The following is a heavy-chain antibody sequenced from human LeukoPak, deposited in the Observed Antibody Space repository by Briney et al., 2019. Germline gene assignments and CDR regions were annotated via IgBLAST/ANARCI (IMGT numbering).Heavy chain of an antibody. D-gene: IGHD1-26*01. Sequence: GGSLRLSCAASGFTFSSYAMSWVRQAPGKGLEWVSAIRGSGDRTHYADSVKGRFTISRDNSKNTLYLQMNSLRAEDTAVYYCAKDSKIVGATFRSYHYMDVWGKGPRSPSP. J-gene: IGHJ6*03. CDR2: IRGSGDRT. CDR1: GFTFSSYA. CDR3: AKDSKIVGATFRSYHYMDV. V-gene: IGHV3-23*01.